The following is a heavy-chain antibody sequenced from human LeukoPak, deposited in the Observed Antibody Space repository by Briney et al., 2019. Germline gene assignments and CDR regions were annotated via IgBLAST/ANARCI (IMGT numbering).Heavy chain of an antibody. V-gene: IGHV4-34*01. Sequence: SETLSLTCAVYGGSFSGYYWSWIRQPPGKGLEWIGEINHSGSTNYNPSLKSRVTISVDTSKNQFSLKLSSVTAADTAVYYCARGGGTIFGVIINVRTDAFDIWGQGTMVTVSS. CDR3: ARGGGTIFGVIINVRTDAFDI. J-gene: IGHJ3*02. CDR2: INHSGST. CDR1: GGSFSGYY. D-gene: IGHD3-3*01.